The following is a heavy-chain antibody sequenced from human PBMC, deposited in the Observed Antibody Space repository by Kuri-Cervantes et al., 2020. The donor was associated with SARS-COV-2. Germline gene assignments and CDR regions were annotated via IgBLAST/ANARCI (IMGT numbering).Heavy chain of an antibody. CDR3: ARAKYCSSTSCPARRGMDV. Sequence: ASVKVSCKASGYTFTGHYMHWVRQAPGQGLEWMGWINPNSGGTNYAQKFQGWVTMTRDTSISTAYMELSRLRSDDTAVYYCARAKYCSSTSCPARRGMDVWGQGTTVTVSS. D-gene: IGHD2-2*01. V-gene: IGHV1-2*04. J-gene: IGHJ6*02. CDR1: GYTFTGHY. CDR2: INPNSGGT.